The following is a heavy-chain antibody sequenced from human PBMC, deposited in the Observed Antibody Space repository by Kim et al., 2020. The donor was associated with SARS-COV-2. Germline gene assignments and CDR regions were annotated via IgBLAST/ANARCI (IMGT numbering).Heavy chain of an antibody. J-gene: IGHJ4*02. CDR1: GFTFSSYG. V-gene: IGHV3-33*01. CDR3: ARDREGGYGFDY. CDR2: IWYDGSNK. Sequence: GGSLRLSCAASGFTFSSYGMHWVRQAPGKGLEWVAVIWYDGSNKYYADSVKGRFTISRDNSKNTLYLQMNSLRAEDTAVYYCARDREGGYGFDYWGQGTLVTVSS. D-gene: IGHD5-12*01.